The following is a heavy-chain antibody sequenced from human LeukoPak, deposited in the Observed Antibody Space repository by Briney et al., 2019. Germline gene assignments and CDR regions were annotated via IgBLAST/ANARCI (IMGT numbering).Heavy chain of an antibody. J-gene: IGHJ4*02. CDR1: GFIFSNYA. V-gene: IGHV3-23*01. Sequence: PGGSLRLSCAGSGFIFSNYAMSWVRQAPGKGLEWVSAISGSGGSTYYADSVKGRFTISRDNSKNTLYLQMNSLRAEDTAVYYCAKSLRYYYDSSGYYYMATFDYWGQGTLVTVSS. D-gene: IGHD3-22*01. CDR3: AKSLRYYYDSSGYYYMATFDY. CDR2: ISGSGGST.